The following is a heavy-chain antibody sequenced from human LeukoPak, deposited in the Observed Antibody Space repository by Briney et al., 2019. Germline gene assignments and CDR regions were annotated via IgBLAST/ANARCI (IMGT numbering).Heavy chain of an antibody. D-gene: IGHD6-6*01. V-gene: IGHV3-74*01. CDR1: GFTFTNYW. CDR2: INGDGSST. J-gene: IGHJ4*02. Sequence: PGGSLRLSCAASGFTFTNYWMHWVRQAPGKGLVWVSCINGDGSSTSYADSVKGRFTISRDNAKNTLYLQMNSLRAEDTAVYYCARGYSSSYRIDYWGQGTLVTVSS. CDR3: ARGYSSSYRIDY.